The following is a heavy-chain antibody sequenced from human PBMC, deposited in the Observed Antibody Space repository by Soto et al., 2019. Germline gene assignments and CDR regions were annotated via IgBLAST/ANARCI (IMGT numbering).Heavy chain of an antibody. CDR3: ARVLRYFDTPYGMDV. J-gene: IGHJ6*02. CDR1: GFTFSSYW. D-gene: IGHD3-9*01. V-gene: IGHV3-74*01. Sequence: GGSLRLSCAASGFTFSSYWMHWVRQAPGKGLVWVSRINSDGSSTSYADSVKGRFTISRDNAKNTLYLQMNSLRAEDTAEYYCARVLRYFDTPYGMDVWGQGTTVTFSS. CDR2: INSDGSST.